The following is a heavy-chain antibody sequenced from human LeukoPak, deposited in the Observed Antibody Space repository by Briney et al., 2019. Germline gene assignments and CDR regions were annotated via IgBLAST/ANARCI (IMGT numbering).Heavy chain of an antibody. J-gene: IGHJ5*02. CDR2: IYYSGST. D-gene: IGHD2-2*02. CDR1: GGSISSSSYY. V-gene: IGHV4-39*01. Sequence: SETLPLTXTVSGGSISSSSYYWGWIRQPPGKGLEWIGSIYYSGSTYYNPSLKSRVTISVDTSKNQFSLKLSSVTAADTAVYYCASRHCSSTSCYTSWFDPWGQGTLVTVSS. CDR3: ASRHCSSTSCYTSWFDP.